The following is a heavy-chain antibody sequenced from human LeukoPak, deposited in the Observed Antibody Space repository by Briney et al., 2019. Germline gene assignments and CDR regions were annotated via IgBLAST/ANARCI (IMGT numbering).Heavy chain of an antibody. CDR1: GYTFTSYY. D-gene: IGHD6-19*01. CDR2: INPSGGST. J-gene: IGHJ4*02. CDR3: ARGAVAYPFDY. Sequence: ASVKVSCKASGYTFTSYYMHWVRQAPGQGLEWMGIINPSGGSTSYAQKFQGRVTMTTDTSTSTAYMELRSLRSDDTAVYYCARGAVAYPFDYWGQGTLVTVSS. V-gene: IGHV1-46*01.